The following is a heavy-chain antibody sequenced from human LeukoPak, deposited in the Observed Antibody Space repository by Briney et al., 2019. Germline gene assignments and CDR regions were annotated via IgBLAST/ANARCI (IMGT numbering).Heavy chain of an antibody. J-gene: IGHJ4*02. CDR1: GFTFSSYA. Sequence: GGSLRLSCAASGFTFSSYAMSWVRQAPGKGLEWVSAISGSGGSTYYADSVKGRFTISRDNSKNTLYLQMNSLRAEDTAVYYCAKGHYGSGSYYNPFYYFDYWGQGTLVTVSS. D-gene: IGHD3-10*01. CDR3: AKGHYGSGSYYNPFYYFDY. CDR2: ISGSGGST. V-gene: IGHV3-23*01.